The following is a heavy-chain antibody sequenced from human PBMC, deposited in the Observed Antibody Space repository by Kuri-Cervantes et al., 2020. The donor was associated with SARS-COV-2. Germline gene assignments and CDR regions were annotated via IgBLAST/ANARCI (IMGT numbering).Heavy chain of an antibody. V-gene: IGHV3-30*03. Sequence: GESLKISCAASGFTFSSYGMHWVRQAPGKGLEWVAVISYDGSNKYYADSVKGRFAISRDNSKNTLNLQMNSLRAEDTAVYYCVRDGDHWNFDYWGQGTLVTVSS. CDR1: GFTFSSYG. CDR3: VRDGDHWNFDY. CDR2: ISYDGSNK. D-gene: IGHD1-1*01. J-gene: IGHJ4*02.